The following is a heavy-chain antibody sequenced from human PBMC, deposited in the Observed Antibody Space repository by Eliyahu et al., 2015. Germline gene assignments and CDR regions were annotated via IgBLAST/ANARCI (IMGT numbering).Heavy chain of an antibody. D-gene: IGHD2-21*02. CDR3: ARTFCGGDCRPPTAFDI. V-gene: IGHV1-46*03. CDR1: GYKFTXXY. CDR2: INPSVVTT. Sequence: QVQLVQSGTEVKTAGASMRISXKXSGYKFTXXYINWVRQAPGQGLEWMGIINPSVVTTIYAQKFQGRVTMTRDTSTSTVYMDLSGLRPDDTAVYXCARTFCGGDCRPPTAFDIWGHGTVVTVSS. J-gene: IGHJ3*02.